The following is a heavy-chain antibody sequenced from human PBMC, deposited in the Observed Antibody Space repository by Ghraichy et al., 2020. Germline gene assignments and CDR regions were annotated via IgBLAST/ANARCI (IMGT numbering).Heavy chain of an antibody. CDR1: GFTFSDYY. CDR2: ISSSGGTI. D-gene: IGHD4-23*01. V-gene: IGHV3-11*01. Sequence: GESLNISCAASGFTFSDYYMSWIRQAPGKGLEWVSYISSSGGTIYYAESVKGRFTISRDNAKNSLYLQMNSLRAEDTAVYYCARRRTTVVTRYYGMDVWGQGTTVTVSS. J-gene: IGHJ6*02. CDR3: ARRRTTVVTRYYGMDV.